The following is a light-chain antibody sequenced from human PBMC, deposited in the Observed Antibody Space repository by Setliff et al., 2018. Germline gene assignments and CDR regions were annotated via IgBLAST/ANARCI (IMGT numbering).Light chain of an antibody. Sequence: QSVLTQPPSASGSPGQSVTISCTGTSSDVGGYNFVAWYLQHPGKAPKLMIYEVSKRPSGVPDRFSGSKSGNTASLTVSGLQAEDEADYYCSSYAGNYIYVFGTGTKVTVL. CDR2: EVS. V-gene: IGLV2-8*01. CDR3: SSYAGNYIYV. CDR1: SSDVGGYNF. J-gene: IGLJ1*01.